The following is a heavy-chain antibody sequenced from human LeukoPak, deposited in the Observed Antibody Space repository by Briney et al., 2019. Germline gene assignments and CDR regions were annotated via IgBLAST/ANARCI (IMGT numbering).Heavy chain of an antibody. CDR3: ARRDSSSGWDY. V-gene: IGHV3-74*01. CDR1: GFTFSSYW. J-gene: IGHJ4*02. Sequence: GGSLRLSCAASGFTFSSYWMHWVRQAPGKGLVWVSRINSDGSSTSYADSVKGRFTISRDNAKNTLYLQMYSLRAEDTAVYYCARRDSSSGWDYWGQGTLVTVSS. CDR2: INSDGSST. D-gene: IGHD6-19*01.